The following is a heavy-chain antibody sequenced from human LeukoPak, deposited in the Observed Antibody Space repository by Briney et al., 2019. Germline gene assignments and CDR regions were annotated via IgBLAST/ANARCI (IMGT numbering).Heavy chain of an antibody. Sequence: PGGSMRLSCAASGFTFSSYAMAWVRQAPGKGLEWVSLISGSGGNTYYADSVKGRFTISRDNSKNTLYLQMNSLRAEDTAVYYCAKDRSIVGATPIFDYWGQGTLVTVSS. CDR2: ISGSGGNT. V-gene: IGHV3-23*01. J-gene: IGHJ4*02. D-gene: IGHD1-26*01. CDR1: GFTFSSYA. CDR3: AKDRSIVGATPIFDY.